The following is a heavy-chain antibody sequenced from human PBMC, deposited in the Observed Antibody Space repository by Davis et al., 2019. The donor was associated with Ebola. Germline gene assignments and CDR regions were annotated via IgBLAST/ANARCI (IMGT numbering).Heavy chain of an antibody. J-gene: IGHJ6*02. CDR2: INPNSGGT. CDR1: GYTFTGYY. CDR3: ARWGGYCSSTSCQYYYYGMDV. D-gene: IGHD2-2*01. Sequence: ASVKVSCKASGYTFTGYYMHWVRQAPGQGLEWMGWINPNSGGTNYAQKFQGRVTMTRDTSISTAYMELSRLRSDDTAVYYCARWGGYCSSTSCQYYYYGMDVWGQGTTVTVSS. V-gene: IGHV1-2*02.